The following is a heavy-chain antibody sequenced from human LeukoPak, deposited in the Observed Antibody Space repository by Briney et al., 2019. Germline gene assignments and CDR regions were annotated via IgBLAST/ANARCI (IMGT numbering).Heavy chain of an antibody. Sequence: SETLSLTCTVSGYSISSGYYWGWIRQPPGKGLEWIGSIYYSGSTYYNPSLKSRVTISVDTSKNQFSLKLSSVTAADTALYYCARKSASGNYPLDYWGQGTLVTVSS. J-gene: IGHJ4*02. CDR3: ARKSASGNYPLDY. CDR1: GYSISSGYY. D-gene: IGHD3-10*01. V-gene: IGHV4-38-2*02. CDR2: IYYSGST.